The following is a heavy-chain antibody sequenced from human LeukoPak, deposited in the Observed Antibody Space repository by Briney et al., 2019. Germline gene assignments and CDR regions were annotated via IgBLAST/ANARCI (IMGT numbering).Heavy chain of an antibody. Sequence: PSQTLSLTCVVSGDSVSSENGAWNWIRQSPSRGLEWLGRTYYRSKWYNDYAESMEGRMTISQDTSKNQYSLHLNSVTPDDTAVYYCARDFGTTGWHTFDYWGQGTLVTVSS. CDR3: ARDFGTTGWHTFDY. CDR2: TYYRSKWYN. D-gene: IGHD6-19*01. CDR1: GDSVSSENGA. J-gene: IGHJ4*02. V-gene: IGHV6-1*01.